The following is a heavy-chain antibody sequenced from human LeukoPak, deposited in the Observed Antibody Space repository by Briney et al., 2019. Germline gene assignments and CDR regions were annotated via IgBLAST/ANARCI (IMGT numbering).Heavy chain of an antibody. CDR1: GYTFTSYA. V-gene: IGHV1-3*01. CDR3: ARVGSSSWSPFDY. CDR2: INAGNGNT. Sequence: ASVKVSCKASGYTFTSYAMHWVRQAPGQRLEWMGWINAGNGNTKYSQKFQGRVTITRDTSASTAYMELSSLRSEDTAVYYCARVGSSSWSPFDYWGQGTLVTVSS. D-gene: IGHD6-13*01. J-gene: IGHJ4*02.